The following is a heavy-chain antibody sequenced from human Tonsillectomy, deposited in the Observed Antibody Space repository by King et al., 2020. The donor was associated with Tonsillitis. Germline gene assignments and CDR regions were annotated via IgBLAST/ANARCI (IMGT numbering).Heavy chain of an antibody. CDR2: IYYSGST. J-gene: IGHJ4*02. CDR3: ARFRGHDSSSSRFDS. Sequence: QVQLQESGPGLVKPSETLSLTCTVSGGSISSYYWSWIRQPPGKGLEWIGYIYYSGSTNYNPSLKSRVIISVDTSKNQVSLKLSSVTAADTAVYYCARFRGHDSSSSRFDSWGQGTLVTVSS. D-gene: IGHD6-6*01. V-gene: IGHV4-59*08. CDR1: GGSISSYY.